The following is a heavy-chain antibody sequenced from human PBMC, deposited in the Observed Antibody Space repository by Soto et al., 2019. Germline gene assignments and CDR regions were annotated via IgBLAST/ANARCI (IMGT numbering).Heavy chain of an antibody. V-gene: IGHV1-18*01. CDR3: ARDIAVAGYKSWFDP. J-gene: IGHJ5*02. CDR2: ISAYNGNT. CDR1: GYTFTSYG. Sequence: ASVKVSCKASGYTFTSYGISWVRQAPGQGLEWMGWISAYNGNTNYAQKLQGRVTMTTDTSTSTAYMELRSLRSDDTAVYYCARDIAVAGYKSWFDPWGQGTLVTVPS. D-gene: IGHD6-19*01.